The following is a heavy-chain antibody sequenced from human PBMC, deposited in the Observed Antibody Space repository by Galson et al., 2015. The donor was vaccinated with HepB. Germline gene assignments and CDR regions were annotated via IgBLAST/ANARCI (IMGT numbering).Heavy chain of an antibody. J-gene: IGHJ3*02. CDR2: ISSSSSTI. D-gene: IGHD3-3*01. CDR1: GFTFSSYS. V-gene: IGHV3-48*01. Sequence: SLRLSCAASGFTFSSYSTNWVRQAPGKGLEWVSYISSSSSTIYYADSVKGRFTISRDNAKNSLYLQMNSLRAEDTAVYYCALWDFWSGLDAFDIWGQGTMVTVSS. CDR3: ALWDFWSGLDAFDI.